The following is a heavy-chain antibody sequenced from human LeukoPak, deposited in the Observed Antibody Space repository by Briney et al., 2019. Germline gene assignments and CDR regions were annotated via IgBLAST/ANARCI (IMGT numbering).Heavy chain of an antibody. D-gene: IGHD2-15*01. CDR2: ISGSGGSGGST. Sequence: GGSLRLSCAASGFTFRSYAMSWVRQAPGKGLEWVSAISGSGGSGGSTDYADSVKGRFTISRDNSKNTLYLQMNSLRAEDTAVYYCAKDLMKTGYCSGASCYGRTDWGQGTLVTVSS. J-gene: IGHJ4*02. CDR1: GFTFRSYA. V-gene: IGHV3-23*01. CDR3: AKDLMKTGYCSGASCYGRTD.